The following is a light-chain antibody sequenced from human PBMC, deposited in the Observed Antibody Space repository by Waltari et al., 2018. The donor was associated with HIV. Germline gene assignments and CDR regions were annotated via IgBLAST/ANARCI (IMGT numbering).Light chain of an antibody. CDR3: CSYTVTSTLV. CDR2: EVT. Sequence: QSALTQPASVSGSPGQSITIPCTGSNSDVGSTTSVSWYQLRPDKGPKLLIFEVTHRPSGLSDRFSGSRSGSTASLTISGLQPEDEADYFCCSYTVTSTLVFGGGTKLTVL. CDR1: NSDVGSTTS. V-gene: IGLV2-14*01. J-gene: IGLJ2*01.